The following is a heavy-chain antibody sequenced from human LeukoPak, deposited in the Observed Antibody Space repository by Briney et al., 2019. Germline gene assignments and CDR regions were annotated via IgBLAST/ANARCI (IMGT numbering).Heavy chain of an antibody. J-gene: IGHJ3*01. V-gene: IGHV4-59*12. CDR1: GGSISSYY. CDR3: ASAGVGGAPPV. Sequence: SETLSLTCTVSGGSISSYYWSWIRQPPGKGLEWIGYMYYSGNTNYNPSLKSRVTISVDTSKKHFSLNLSSVTAADTAVYYCASAGVGGAPPVWGEGKMVTLSS. D-gene: IGHD1-26*01. CDR2: MYYSGNT.